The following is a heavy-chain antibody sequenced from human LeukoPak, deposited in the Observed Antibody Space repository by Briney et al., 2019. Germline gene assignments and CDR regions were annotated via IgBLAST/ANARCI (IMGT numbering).Heavy chain of an antibody. J-gene: IGHJ5*02. CDR3: ARDSMFCSGGSCYDNWFDP. V-gene: IGHV4-39*07. CDR1: GGSISSSSYY. D-gene: IGHD2-15*01. CDR2: IYYSGST. Sequence: SETLSLTCTVSGGSISSSSYYWGWIRQPPGKGLEWIGSIYYSGSTYYNPSLKSRVTISVDTSKNQFSLKLSSVTAADTAMYYCARDSMFCSGGSCYDNWFDPWGQGTLVTVSS.